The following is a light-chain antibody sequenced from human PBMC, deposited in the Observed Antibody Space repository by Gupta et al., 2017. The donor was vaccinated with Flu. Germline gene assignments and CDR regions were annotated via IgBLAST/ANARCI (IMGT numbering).Light chain of an antibody. CDR3: QQYDSLYS. V-gene: IGKV1-33*01. CDR1: QDITTY. J-gene: IGKJ2*01. CDR2: GAS. Sequence: DIQMTQSPSSLSASIGDRVTISCQASQDITTYLNWFQQKPGKAPKLLIYGASNLQRGVPSRFSGSGSGTHFTFTIYNLQREDIATYYWQQYDSLYSFGQGTRLEIK.